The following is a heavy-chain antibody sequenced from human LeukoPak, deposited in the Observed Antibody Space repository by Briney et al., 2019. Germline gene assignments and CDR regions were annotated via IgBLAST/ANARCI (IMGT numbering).Heavy chain of an antibody. CDR2: ISSSSSTI. CDR3: ARDAPYYYGSGSYYS. J-gene: IGHJ4*02. D-gene: IGHD3-10*01. CDR1: GFTFSSYG. V-gene: IGHV3-48*01. Sequence: GGSLRLSCAASGFTFSSYGMNWVRQAPGKGLEWVSYISSSSSTIYYADSVKGRFTISRDNAKNSLYLQMNSLRAEDTAVYYCARDAPYYYGSGSYYSWGQGTLVTVSS.